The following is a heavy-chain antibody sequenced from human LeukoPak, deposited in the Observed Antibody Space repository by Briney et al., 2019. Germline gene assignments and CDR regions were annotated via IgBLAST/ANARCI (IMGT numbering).Heavy chain of an antibody. J-gene: IGHJ4*02. CDR1: GGSISSSSCY. CDR3: ARRAREGYYFDY. V-gene: IGHV4-39*01. D-gene: IGHD6-13*01. Sequence: PSETLSLTCTVSGGSISSSSCYWGWIRQPPGKGLEWIGSIYYSGSTYYNPSLKSRVTISVDTSKNQFSLKLSSVTAADTAVYYCARRAREGYYFDYWGQGTLVTVSS. CDR2: IYYSGST.